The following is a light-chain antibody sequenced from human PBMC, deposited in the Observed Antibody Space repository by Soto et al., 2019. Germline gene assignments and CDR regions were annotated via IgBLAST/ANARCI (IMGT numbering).Light chain of an antibody. CDR1: QGISNY. CDR3: QKYDRAPFT. CDR2: GAS. V-gene: IGKV1-27*01. J-gene: IGKJ3*01. Sequence: DIQMTQSPSSLSAYLGDRVTITCRASQGISNYVSWYQQKPGRLPTLLLFGASTLQSGVPARFSGSGSGTLFTLTINGLLPEDVATYYCQKYDRAPFTFGPGTKVDIK.